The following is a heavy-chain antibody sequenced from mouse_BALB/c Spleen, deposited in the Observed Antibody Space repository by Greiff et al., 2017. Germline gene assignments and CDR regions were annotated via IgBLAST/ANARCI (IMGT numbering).Heavy chain of an antibody. CDR1: GFNIKDTY. Sequence: VHVKQSGAELVKPGASVKLSCTASGFNIKDTYMHWVKQRPEQGLEWIGRIDPANGNTKYDPKFQGKATITADTSSNTAYLQLSSLTSEDTAVYYGARERYCGSSYVWFAYWGQGTLVTVSA. V-gene: IGHV14-3*02. D-gene: IGHD1-1*01. J-gene: IGHJ3*01. CDR2: IDPANGNT. CDR3: ARERYCGSSYVWFAY.